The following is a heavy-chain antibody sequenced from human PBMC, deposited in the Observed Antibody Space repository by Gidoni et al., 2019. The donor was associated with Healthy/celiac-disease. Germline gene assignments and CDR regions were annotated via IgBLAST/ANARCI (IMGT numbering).Heavy chain of an antibody. Sequence: QLQLQESGPGLVKLSETLSLTCTVSGGSISSSSYYWGWSRQPPGKGLEWIGSIYYSGSTYYNPSLKSRVTISVDTSKNQFSLKLSSVTAADTAVYYCARQDSSGYYYLIDYWGQGTLVTVSS. CDR2: IYYSGST. CDR3: ARQDSSGYYYLIDY. D-gene: IGHD3-22*01. CDR1: GGSISSSSYY. V-gene: IGHV4-39*01. J-gene: IGHJ4*02.